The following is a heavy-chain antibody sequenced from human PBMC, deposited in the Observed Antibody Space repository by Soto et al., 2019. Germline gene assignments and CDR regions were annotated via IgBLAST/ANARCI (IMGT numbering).Heavy chain of an antibody. D-gene: IGHD1-1*01. J-gene: IGHJ4*02. CDR1: GFNFSSRG. CDR3: VKSGDNYNALDY. V-gene: IGHV3-11*06. Sequence: GRSLRLSCAASGFNFSSRGMTWIRQAPGKGLEWIGYSSNSGSFTRYADSVKGRFSISRDNAKNSLYLQINSLRGDDTAIYYCVKSGDNYNALDYWGQGTPVTVSS. CDR2: SSNSGSFT.